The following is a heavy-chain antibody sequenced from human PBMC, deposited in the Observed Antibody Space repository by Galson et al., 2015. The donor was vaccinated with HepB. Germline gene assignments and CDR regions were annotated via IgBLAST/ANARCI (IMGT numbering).Heavy chain of an antibody. CDR1: GYSFTSHW. Sequence: QSGAEVKKPGESLKISCKGSGYSFTSHWIGWVRQMPGKGLEWMGIIYPADSDTRYSPSFQGQVTISADKSISTAYLQWSRLKASDTAMYYCARTYNYDRSGYPDVGFDFWGQGSRVTVSS. D-gene: IGHD3-22*01. CDR2: IYPADSDT. J-gene: IGHJ3*01. CDR3: ARTYNYDRSGYPDVGFDF. V-gene: IGHV5-51*01.